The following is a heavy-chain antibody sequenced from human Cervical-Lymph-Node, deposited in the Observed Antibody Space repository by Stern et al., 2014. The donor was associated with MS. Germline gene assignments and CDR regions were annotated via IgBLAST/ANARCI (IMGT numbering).Heavy chain of an antibody. Sequence: VKLEQSGAEVKKPGASVTVSCTASGYTFTSYGISWGRQAHGQGLGRMGWIGAYNGNTNCAQKLQGRVTMTTDTSTSTAYMELRSLRSDDTAVYYCARGLLGSENAFDIWGQGTMVTVSS. CDR3: ARGLLGSENAFDI. CDR2: IGAYNGNT. V-gene: IGHV1-18*01. CDR1: GYTFTSYG. D-gene: IGHD2-15*01. J-gene: IGHJ3*02.